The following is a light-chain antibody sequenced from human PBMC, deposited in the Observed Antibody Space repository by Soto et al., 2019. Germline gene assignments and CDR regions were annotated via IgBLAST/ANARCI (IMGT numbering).Light chain of an antibody. J-gene: IGLJ1*01. CDR1: SSNIGTNT. V-gene: IGLV1-44*01. CDR3: AAWDDSLNGYV. Sequence: QSVLTQPPSASGTPGQRVTISCSGGSSNIGTNTVNWYQQLPGTAPKLLIHSNNQRPSGVPDRFSGSKSGTSASLAISGLQSEDEADYYCAAWDDSLNGYVFGTGTKVTVL. CDR2: SNN.